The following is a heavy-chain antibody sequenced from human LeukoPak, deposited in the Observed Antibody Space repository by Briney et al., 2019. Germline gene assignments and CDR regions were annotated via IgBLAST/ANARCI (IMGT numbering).Heavy chain of an antibody. V-gene: IGHV3-33*06. Sequence: GGSLRLSCAASGFSFSSYGMHWVRQAPGKGLEWVAVIWDDGSYKYYADSVKGRFTISRDNSKNTLYLQMNSLRAEDTAVYYCAKPTRGCGGSFLIDYWGQGTLVTVSS. J-gene: IGHJ4*02. CDR1: GFSFSSYG. D-gene: IGHD2-15*01. CDR3: AKPTRGCGGSFLIDY. CDR2: IWDDGSYK.